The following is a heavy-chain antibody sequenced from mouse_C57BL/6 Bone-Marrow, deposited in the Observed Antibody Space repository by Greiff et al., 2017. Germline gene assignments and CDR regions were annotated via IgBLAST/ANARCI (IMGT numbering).Heavy chain of an antibody. CDR2: IHPNSGRT. CDR3: ARGYYGSSFAWFAY. CDR1: GYTFTSYW. D-gene: IGHD1-1*01. J-gene: IGHJ3*01. Sequence: VQLQQPGAELVKPGASVKLSCKASGYTFTSYWMHWVKQRPGQGLEWIGMIHPNSGRTNYNEKFKSKATLTVDKSSSTAYMQLSSLTSEDSAVYYCARGYYGSSFAWFAYWGQGTLVTVSA. V-gene: IGHV1-64*01.